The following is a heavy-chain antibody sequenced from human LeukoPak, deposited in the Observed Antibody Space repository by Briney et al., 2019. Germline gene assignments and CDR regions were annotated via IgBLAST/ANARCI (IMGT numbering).Heavy chain of an antibody. V-gene: IGHV3-9*01. CDR2: ISWNSGRI. Sequence: GRSLRLSCAASGFTFDDYAMHWVRQAPGKGLEWVSGISWNSGRIGYADSVKGRFTISRDNAKNSLYLQMNSLRAEDTALYYCAKDLELGMAGPVEGYWGQGTLVTVSS. CDR1: GFTFDDYA. J-gene: IGHJ4*02. D-gene: IGHD5-24*01. CDR3: AKDLELGMAGPVEGY.